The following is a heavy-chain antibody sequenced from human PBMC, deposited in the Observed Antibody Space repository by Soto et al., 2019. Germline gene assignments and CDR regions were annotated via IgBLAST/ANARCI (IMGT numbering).Heavy chain of an antibody. V-gene: IGHV3-7*01. CDR2: MNQDGSEK. CDR3: ARDGPTTLLGQSYQF. CDR1: GFALNIFW. Sequence: EVHLVESGGGLVQPGDSLSLSCAASGFALNIFWMSWIRQAPGKGLEWVANMNQDGSEKYYVDSVKGRFRISRDNAKNSVYLPMDGLSVEDTAVYYCARDGPTTLLGQSYQFWGQGTLVTVSA. D-gene: IGHD1-1*01. J-gene: IGHJ1*01.